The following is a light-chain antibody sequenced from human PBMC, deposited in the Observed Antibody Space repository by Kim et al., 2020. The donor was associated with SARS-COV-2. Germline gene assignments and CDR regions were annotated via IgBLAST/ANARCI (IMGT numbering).Light chain of an antibody. V-gene: IGLV2-23*01. CDR2: EGS. CDR3: CSYAGSSTV. J-gene: IGLJ3*02. Sequence: QSALTQPASVSGSPGQSITISCTGTSSDVGSYNLVSWYQQHPGKAPKLMIYEGSKRPSGVSNRFSGSKSGNTASLTTSGLQAEDEADYYCCSYAGSSTVFGGGTQLTVL. CDR1: SSDVGSYNL.